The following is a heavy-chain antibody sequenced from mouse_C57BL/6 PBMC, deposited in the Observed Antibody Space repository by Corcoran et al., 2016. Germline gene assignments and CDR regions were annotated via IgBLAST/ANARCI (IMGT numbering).Heavy chain of an antibody. D-gene: IGHD1-1*01. V-gene: IGHV1-18*01. CDR2: INPNNGGT. CDR1: GYTFTDYN. J-gene: IGHJ2*01. CDR3: ARWMDYYGSHYFDY. Sequence: EVQLQQSGPELVKPGASVKIPCKASGYTFTDYNMDWVKQSHGKSLEWIGDINPNNGGTIYNQKFKGKATLTVDKSSSTAYMELRSLTSEDTAVYYCARWMDYYGSHYFDYWGQGTTLTVSS.